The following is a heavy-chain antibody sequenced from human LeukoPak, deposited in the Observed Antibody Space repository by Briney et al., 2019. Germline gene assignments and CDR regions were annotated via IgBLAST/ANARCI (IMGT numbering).Heavy chain of an antibody. V-gene: IGHV3-23*01. D-gene: IGHD3-16*01. Sequence: GGSLRLSCAASGFTFNTYAMSWVRQAPGKGLEWVSVISGSGSSTYYADSVKGRFTIPRDNAKNSLYLQMNSLRAGDTSVYYCARGLGPHYWGQGTLVTVSS. CDR2: ISGSGSST. CDR3: ARGLGPHY. J-gene: IGHJ4*02. CDR1: GFTFNTYA.